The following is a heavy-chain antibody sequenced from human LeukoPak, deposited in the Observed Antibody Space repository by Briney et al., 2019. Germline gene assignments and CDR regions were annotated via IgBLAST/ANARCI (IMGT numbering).Heavy chain of an antibody. J-gene: IGHJ6*02. CDR2: IYYSGST. V-gene: IGHV4-59*08. CDR1: GGSISSYY. CDR3: ARHPLRGGYYYGMDV. Sequence: PSETLSLTCTVSGGSISSYYWSWIRQPPGKGLEWIGYIYYSGSTNYNPSLKSRVTISVDTSKNQFSLQLSSVTAADTAVYYCARHPLRGGYYYGMDVWGQGTTVTVSS. D-gene: IGHD3-10*01.